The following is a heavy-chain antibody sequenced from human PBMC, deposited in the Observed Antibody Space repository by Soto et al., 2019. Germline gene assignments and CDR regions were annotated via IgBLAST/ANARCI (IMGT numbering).Heavy chain of an antibody. Sequence: SETLSLTCTVSGGSISSGDYYWSWLRQPPGKGLEWIGYIYYSGSTYYNPSLKSRVTISVDTSKDQFSLKLSSVTAADTAVYYCARAPVVISRRYFDYWGQGTLVTVSS. CDR2: IYYSGST. D-gene: IGHD2-15*01. V-gene: IGHV4-30-4*01. J-gene: IGHJ4*02. CDR1: GGSISSGDYY. CDR3: ARAPVVISRRYFDY.